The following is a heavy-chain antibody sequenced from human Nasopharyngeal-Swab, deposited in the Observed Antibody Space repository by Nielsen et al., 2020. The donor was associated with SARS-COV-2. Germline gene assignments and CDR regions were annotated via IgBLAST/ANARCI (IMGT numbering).Heavy chain of an antibody. CDR3: AKVPGSSWVDAFDI. J-gene: IGHJ3*02. D-gene: IGHD6-13*01. CDR1: GLIFSSYG. CDR2: ISYDGSNK. Sequence: LSLTCAASGLIFSSYGMHWVRQAPGKGLEWVAVISYDGSNKYYADSLKGRFTISKDNSKNTLYLQMNSLRAEDTAVYYCAKVPGSSWVDAFDIWGQGTKVTVSS. V-gene: IGHV3-30*18.